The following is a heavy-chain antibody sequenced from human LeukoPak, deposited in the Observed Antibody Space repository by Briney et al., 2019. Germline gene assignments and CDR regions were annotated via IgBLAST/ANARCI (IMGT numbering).Heavy chain of an antibody. CDR2: INPNSGGT. D-gene: IGHD5-18*01. V-gene: IGHV1-2*06. J-gene: IGHJ5*02. CDR3: ASSDTAMAWFDP. Sequence: ASVKVSCKASGCTFTGYYMHWVRQAPGQGLEWMGRINPNSGGTNYAQKFQGRVTMTRDTSISTAYMELSRLRSDDTAVYYCASSDTAMAWFDPWGQGTLVTVSS. CDR1: GCTFTGYY.